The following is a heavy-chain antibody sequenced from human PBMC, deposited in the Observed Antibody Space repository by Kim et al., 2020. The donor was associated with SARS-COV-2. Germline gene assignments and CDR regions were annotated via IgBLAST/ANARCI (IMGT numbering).Heavy chain of an antibody. J-gene: IGHJ6*03. CDR1: TDIFRKYY. CDR2: IHPIDDTT. D-gene: IGHD3-3*01. Sequence: ASVKVSCKASTDIFRKYYINWLRQAPGQGLEWMGMIHPIDDTTTYAQRFEDRVTMTRDPSAETLHMFLGRLTSDDTAVYYCARGGPYNFWRGNSYYMDVWGEGTAITVSS. V-gene: IGHV1-46*01. CDR3: ARGGPYNFWRGNSYYMDV.